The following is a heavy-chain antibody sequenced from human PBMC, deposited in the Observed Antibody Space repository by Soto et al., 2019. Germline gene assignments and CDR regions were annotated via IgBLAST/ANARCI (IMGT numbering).Heavy chain of an antibody. D-gene: IGHD6-19*01. CDR3: ARAKVAVAGTANDY. J-gene: IGHJ4*02. Sequence: QVQLQESGPGLVKPSGTLSLTCGVSGGSISSSDWWSWVRQPPGKGLEWIGEVHHSGRTNYNPSLKSRVTISVDKSKNQFSLTLNSVTAADTAVYYCARAKVAVAGTANDYWGQGTLVTVSS. CDR1: GGSISSSDW. CDR2: VHHSGRT. V-gene: IGHV4-4*02.